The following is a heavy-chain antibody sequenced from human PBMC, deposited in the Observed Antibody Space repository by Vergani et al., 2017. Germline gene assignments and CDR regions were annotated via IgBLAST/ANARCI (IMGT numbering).Heavy chain of an antibody. V-gene: IGHV4-4*09. CDR1: GGSISSYY. Sequence: QVQLQESGPGLVKPSETLSLTCTVSGGSISSYYWSWIRQPPGKGLEWIGYIYTSGSTNYNPSLKIRVTISVDTSKNQFSLKLSSVTAADTAVYYCARELNDSSGYYFDYWGQGTLVTVSS. CDR2: IYTSGST. J-gene: IGHJ4*02. D-gene: IGHD3-22*01. CDR3: ARELNDSSGYYFDY.